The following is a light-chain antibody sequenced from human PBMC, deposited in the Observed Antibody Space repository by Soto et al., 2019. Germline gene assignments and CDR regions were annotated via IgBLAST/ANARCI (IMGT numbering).Light chain of an antibody. Sequence: VFTQSQGTLFLSPGERATVSCRAGQSVSSSYLAWCQQKPGQAPRLRIYGAFNRATGIPDRFSGSGSGTDFTLTFSRLEPEDFAVYYCQQYGDSPATFGPGTKVH. CDR2: GAF. CDR1: QSVSSSY. J-gene: IGKJ3*01. CDR3: QQYGDSPAT. V-gene: IGKV3-20*01.